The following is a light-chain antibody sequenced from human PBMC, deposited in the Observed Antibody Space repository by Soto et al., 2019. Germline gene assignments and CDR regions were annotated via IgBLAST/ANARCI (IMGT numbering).Light chain of an antibody. CDR1: SSDIGSYNR. CDR2: DVR. J-gene: IGLJ2*01. V-gene: IGLV2-18*02. Sequence: QSALTQPPSVSGSPGQSVTISCTGSSSDIGSYNRVSWYHQSPGTAPKLIIYDVRDRPSGVPDRFSGSKSDNTASLTISGLQAEDEGDYYCCSYTNNSPAAFGGGTKVTVL. CDR3: CSYTNNSPAA.